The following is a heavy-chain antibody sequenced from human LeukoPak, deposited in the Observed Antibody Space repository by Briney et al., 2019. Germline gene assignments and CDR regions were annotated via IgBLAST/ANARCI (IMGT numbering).Heavy chain of an antibody. CDR2: VSGGGDIT. CDR1: GFTFSSYA. V-gene: IGHV3-23*01. CDR3: AKDLGEMATHPGDY. D-gene: IGHD5-24*01. Sequence: PGGCLRLSCVGSGFTFSSYAMTWVRPAPGKGLQWVSAVSGGGDITYYADSVKGRFTISRDNSRNTVYLEMKSLRAEDTAVYYCAKDLGEMATHPGDYWGQGTLVTVSS. J-gene: IGHJ4*02.